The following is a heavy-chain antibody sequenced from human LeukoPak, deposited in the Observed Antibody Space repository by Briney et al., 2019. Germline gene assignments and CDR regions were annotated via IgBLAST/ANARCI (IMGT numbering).Heavy chain of an antibody. Sequence: GGSLRLSCAASGFTFSNYWMSWVRQAPGKGLEWVANIKQDGSEKYYVDSVKGRFTISRDNAKNSLYLQMNSLRAEDTAVYYCAREEPSPSFFDYWGQGTLVTVSS. J-gene: IGHJ4*02. CDR3: AREEPSPSFFDY. V-gene: IGHV3-7*01. CDR1: GFTFSNYW. D-gene: IGHD1-26*01. CDR2: IKQDGSEK.